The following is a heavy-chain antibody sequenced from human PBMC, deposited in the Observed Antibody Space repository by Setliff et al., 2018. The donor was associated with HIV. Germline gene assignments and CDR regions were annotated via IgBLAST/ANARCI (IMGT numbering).Heavy chain of an antibody. CDR3: ARQILSGVWLTDY. CDR2: ISNTGDHT. J-gene: IGHJ4*02. D-gene: IGHD5-12*01. CDR1: GFAFSNYG. V-gene: IGHV3-64*02. Sequence: GGSLRLSCAASGFAFSNYGMHWVRQAPGKRLEYVSAISNTGDHTYYADSVKGRFTISRDNSKNRLDLQMGSLRAEEMAVYYCARQILSGVWLTDYWGQGTLVTVS.